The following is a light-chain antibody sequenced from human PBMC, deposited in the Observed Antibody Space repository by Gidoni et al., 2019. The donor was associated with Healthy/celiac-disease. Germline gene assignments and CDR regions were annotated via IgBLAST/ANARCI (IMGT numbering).Light chain of an antibody. Sequence: DIVMTQSPDHLAVSLGERATINCKSSQSVFYSSNNKNYLAWYQQKPGQPPKLLIYWASTRESGVPDRFSGSGSGTDFTLTISSLQAEDVAVYYCQQYYSTPHTFXQXTKVEIK. CDR2: WAS. CDR1: QSVFYSSNNKNY. V-gene: IGKV4-1*01. CDR3: QQYYSTPHT. J-gene: IGKJ1*01.